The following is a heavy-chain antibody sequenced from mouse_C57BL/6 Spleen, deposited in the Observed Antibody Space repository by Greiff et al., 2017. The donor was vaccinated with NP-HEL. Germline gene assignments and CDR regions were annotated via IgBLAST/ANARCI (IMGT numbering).Heavy chain of an antibody. D-gene: IGHD1-1*01. V-gene: IGHV1-42*01. CDR3: ARKTYYGKDY. Sequence: EVKVEESGPELVKPGASVKISCKASGYSFTGYYMNWVKQSPEKSLEWIGELNPSTGGNTYNQKFKAKATLTVDKSSSTAYMQLKSLTSEDSAVYYCARKTYYGKDYWGQGTTLTVSS. J-gene: IGHJ2*01. CDR2: LNPSTGGN. CDR1: GYSFTGYY.